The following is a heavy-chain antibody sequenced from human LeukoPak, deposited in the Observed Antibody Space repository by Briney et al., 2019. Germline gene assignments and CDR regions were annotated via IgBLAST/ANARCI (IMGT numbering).Heavy chain of an antibody. Sequence: SVNVSCKASGGTFSNYAISWVRQAPGQGLEWMGGIIPIFGTANYAQKFQGRVTITADESTSTAYMELSSLRSEDTAVYYCGLGYCTNGVCYSLYYYGMDVWGQGTTVTVSS. CDR3: GLGYCTNGVCYSLYYYGMDV. CDR2: IIPIFGTA. V-gene: IGHV1-69*01. J-gene: IGHJ6*02. CDR1: GGTFSNYA. D-gene: IGHD2-8*01.